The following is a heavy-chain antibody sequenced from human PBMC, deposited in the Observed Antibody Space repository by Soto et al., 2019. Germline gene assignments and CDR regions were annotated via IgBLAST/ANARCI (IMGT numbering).Heavy chain of an antibody. CDR2: IYYSGST. CDR3: ARSSIEPRVFMYPIDS. Sequence: LSLTCTVSGGSISSGGYYWSWIRQHPGKGLEWIGYIYYSGSTYYNPSLKSRVTISVDTSKNQFSLKLSSVTAADTAVYYCARSSIEPRVFMYPIDSWGQGTLVTVSS. CDR1: GGSISSGGYY. D-gene: IGHD6-6*01. V-gene: IGHV4-31*03. J-gene: IGHJ4*02.